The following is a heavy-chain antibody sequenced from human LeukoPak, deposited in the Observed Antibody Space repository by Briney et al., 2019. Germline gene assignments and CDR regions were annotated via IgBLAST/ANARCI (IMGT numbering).Heavy chain of an antibody. CDR2: INQSGST. D-gene: IGHD6-19*01. CDR1: GGSFSGYY. Sequence: PSETLSLTCAVYGGSFSGYYWSWIRQPPGKGLEWIGEINQSGSTNYTPSFKSRVTISVDASKDQFSLKVGSVTAADTAVYYCARGTAVAGMPNMDVWGKGTTVTVSS. CDR3: ARGTAVAGMPNMDV. V-gene: IGHV4-34*01. J-gene: IGHJ6*04.